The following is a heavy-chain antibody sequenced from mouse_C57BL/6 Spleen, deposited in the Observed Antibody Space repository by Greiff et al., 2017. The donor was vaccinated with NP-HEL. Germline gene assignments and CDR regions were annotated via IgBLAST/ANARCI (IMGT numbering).Heavy chain of an antibody. D-gene: IGHD1-1*01. CDR3: ARWGTTVVAPPGAMDY. CDR1: GYTFTDYY. CDR2: IGPGSGST. J-gene: IGHJ4*01. Sequence: QVQLQQPGAELVKPGASVKISCKASGYTFTDYYINWVKQRPGQGLEWIGKIGPGSGSTYYNEKFKGKATLTADKSSSTAYMQLSSLTSEDSAVYFCARWGTTVVAPPGAMDYWGQGTSVTVSS. V-gene: IGHV1-77*01.